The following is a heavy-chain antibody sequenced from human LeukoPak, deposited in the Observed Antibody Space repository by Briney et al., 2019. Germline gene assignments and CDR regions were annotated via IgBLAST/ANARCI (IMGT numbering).Heavy chain of an antibody. V-gene: IGHV3-21*01. CDR3: ARCPTTIIPGNWIDP. Sequence: PGGSLRLSCVASGFTFSSYSMNWVRQAPGRGLEWVSSISSSSSHIYYEDSVKGRFTMSRDNAKNSLYLQMDSLRVEDTAVYYCARCPTTIIPGNWIDPWGQGTPVTVSS. CDR2: ISSSSSHI. J-gene: IGHJ5*02. CDR1: GFTFSSYS. D-gene: IGHD3-22*01.